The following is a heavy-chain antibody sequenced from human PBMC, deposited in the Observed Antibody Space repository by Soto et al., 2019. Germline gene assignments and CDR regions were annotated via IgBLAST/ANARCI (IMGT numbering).Heavy chain of an antibody. V-gene: IGHV3-7*01. CDR2: INQDGSEK. Sequence: PGGSLRLSCAASGFTSSGYWMTLVRQAPGKGLEWVANINQDGSEKYYVDSVKGRFTISRDNAKDSLYLQMNSLRAEDTAIYYCARDYSNPRGRLERWGQGTPVTVCS. J-gene: IGHJ5*02. CDR3: ARDYSNPRGRLER. CDR1: GFTSSGYW. D-gene: IGHD4-4*01.